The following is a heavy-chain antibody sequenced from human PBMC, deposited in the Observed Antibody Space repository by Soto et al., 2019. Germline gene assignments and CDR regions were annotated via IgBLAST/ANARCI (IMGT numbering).Heavy chain of an antibody. Sequence: EVQLVESGGGLVKPGGSLRLSCAASGFTFTNAWMNWVRQAPGKGLESIGRIKSKTDGGTTDYTAPVKGRFIISRDDSKNTLFLQMCSLQIEDTAVYYCVTDRLVWGQGTLVTVFS. V-gene: IGHV3-15*01. CDR1: GFTFTNAW. CDR2: IKSKTDGGTT. J-gene: IGHJ4*02. D-gene: IGHD2-2*01. CDR3: VTDRLV.